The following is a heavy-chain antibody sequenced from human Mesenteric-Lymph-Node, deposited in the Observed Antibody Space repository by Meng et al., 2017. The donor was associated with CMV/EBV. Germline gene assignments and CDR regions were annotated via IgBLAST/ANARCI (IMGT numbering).Heavy chain of an antibody. Sequence: GSLRLSCTVSGDSISSYHWTWIRQPPGKGLEWIGYIYYTGNTNYNSSLRSRVTISGDTSKNLISLRLTSVTAADTAVYYCAREVNSGWYRRRFDAWGQGTRVTVSS. CDR1: GDSISSYH. CDR2: IYYTGNT. V-gene: IGHV4-59*01. D-gene: IGHD6-19*01. CDR3: AREVNSGWYRRRFDA. J-gene: IGHJ5*02.